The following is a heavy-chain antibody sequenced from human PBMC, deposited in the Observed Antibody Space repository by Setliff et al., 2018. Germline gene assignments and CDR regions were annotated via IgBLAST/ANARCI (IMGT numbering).Heavy chain of an antibody. CDR1: GYTLTELS. CDR2: INPNSGGT. D-gene: IGHD3-9*01. J-gene: IGHJ6*02. CDR3: ARERALLRYFDWSSYYYYYGMDV. V-gene: IGHV1-2*02. Sequence: ASVKVSCKVSGYTLTELSMHWVRQAPGQGLEWMGWINPNSGGTNYAQKFQGRVTMTRDTSISTAYMELSRLRSDDTAVYYCARERALLRYFDWSSYYYYYGMDVWGQGTTVTVSS.